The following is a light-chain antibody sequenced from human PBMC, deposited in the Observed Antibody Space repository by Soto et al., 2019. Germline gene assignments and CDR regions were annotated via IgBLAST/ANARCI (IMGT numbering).Light chain of an antibody. CDR2: GAS. CDR3: QQYTNWPVMYT. V-gene: IGKV3-15*01. J-gene: IGKJ2*01. CDR1: QSVNYN. Sequence: EILMTQSPATLSVSPGERATLSCRASQSVNYNLAWYQQKPGQAPRLLIYGASTRATGIPARFSGSGSGTEFNLTISSLQSEDFAVYYCQQYTNWPVMYTFGQGTKVEIK.